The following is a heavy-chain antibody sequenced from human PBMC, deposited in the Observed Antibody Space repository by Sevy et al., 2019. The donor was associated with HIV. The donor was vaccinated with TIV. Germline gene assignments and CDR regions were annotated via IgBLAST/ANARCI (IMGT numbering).Heavy chain of an antibody. CDR3: AKEGFGYNYDSSGNLDY. V-gene: IGHV3-23*01. CDR1: GFTFSSYA. Sequence: GGSLRLSCGVSGFTFSSYAMSWVRQAPGKGLEWVSGISGSGGSTYYADSVKGRFTISRDNSKNTLYLQMTSLRAEDTAVYYCAKEGFGYNYDSSGNLDYWGRGTLVTVSS. CDR2: ISGSGGST. J-gene: IGHJ4*02. D-gene: IGHD3-22*01.